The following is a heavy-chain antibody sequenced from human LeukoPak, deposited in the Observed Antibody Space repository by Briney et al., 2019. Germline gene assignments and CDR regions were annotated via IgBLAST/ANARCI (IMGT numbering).Heavy chain of an antibody. CDR2: ITPNSGGT. Sequence: ASVKVSCKASGYTFTGYYMHWVRQAPGQGLEWMGRITPNSGGTNYAQKFQGRVTMTSDTSISTAYMELSRLRSDDTAVCHCARDPVGYYYDSSGLFDYWGQGTLVTVSS. J-gene: IGHJ4*02. V-gene: IGHV1-2*06. D-gene: IGHD3-22*01. CDR1: GYTFTGYY. CDR3: ARDPVGYYYDSSGLFDY.